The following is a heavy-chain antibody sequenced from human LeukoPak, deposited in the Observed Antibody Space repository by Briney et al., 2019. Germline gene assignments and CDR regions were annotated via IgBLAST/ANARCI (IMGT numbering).Heavy chain of an antibody. J-gene: IGHJ4*02. CDR2: ISSSSSYI. D-gene: IGHD3-16*01. CDR3: ARGPLGFDY. Sequence: GGSLRLSCAASGFTFSSYSMNWVRQAPGKGLEWVLSISSSSSYIYHADSVKGRFTISRDNAKNSLYLQMNSLRAGDTAVYYCARGPLGFDYWGQGTLVTVSS. V-gene: IGHV3-21*01. CDR1: GFTFSSYS.